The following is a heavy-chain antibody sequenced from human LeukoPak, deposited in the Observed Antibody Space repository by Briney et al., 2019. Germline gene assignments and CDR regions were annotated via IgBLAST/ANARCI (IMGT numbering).Heavy chain of an antibody. Sequence: PSETLSLTCTVSGGSISSSSYYWGWIRQPPGKGLEWIGSIYYSGSTYYNPSLKSRVTISVDTSKNQFSLKLSSVTAADTAVYYCARQGMFEDFDWFPSDYWGQGTLVTVSS. CDR3: ARQGMFEDFDWFPSDY. CDR2: IYYSGST. CDR1: GGSISSSSYY. D-gene: IGHD3-9*01. J-gene: IGHJ4*02. V-gene: IGHV4-39*01.